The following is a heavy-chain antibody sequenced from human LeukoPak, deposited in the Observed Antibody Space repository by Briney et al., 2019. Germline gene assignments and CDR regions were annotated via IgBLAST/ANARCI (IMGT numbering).Heavy chain of an antibody. J-gene: IGHJ3*02. CDR3: ARALVVVAAYDAFDI. Sequence: GGSLRLSCAASGFTFRSYGMTWVRHAPGKGLEWVSGINWNGGSTGYADSVKGRFTISRDNAKNSLYLQMNSLRAEDTALYYCARALVVVAAYDAFDIWGQGTMVTVSS. D-gene: IGHD2-15*01. V-gene: IGHV3-20*04. CDR2: INWNGGST. CDR1: GFTFRSYG.